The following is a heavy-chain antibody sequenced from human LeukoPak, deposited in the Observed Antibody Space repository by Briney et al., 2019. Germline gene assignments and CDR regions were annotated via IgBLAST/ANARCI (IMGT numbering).Heavy chain of an antibody. CDR3: ARTGSYDANGLDS. J-gene: IGHJ4*02. CDR2: IYYSGRT. V-gene: IGHV4-59*08. D-gene: IGHD2-8*01. Sequence: SDTLSLTCTVSGGSISSYYWTGIRQPPGQGLEGIGFIYYSGRTNHNPSLKSRVTILVDTSKNQFSLRLRSVTAADTAVYYCARTGSYDANGLDSWGQGTLVIVSS. CDR1: GGSISSYY.